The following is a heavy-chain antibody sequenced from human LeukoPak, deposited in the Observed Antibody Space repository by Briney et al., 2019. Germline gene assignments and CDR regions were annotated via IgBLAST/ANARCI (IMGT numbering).Heavy chain of an antibody. J-gene: IGHJ4*02. CDR2: ISSSSSYI. Sequence: KPGGSLRLSCAASGFTFSSYSMNWVRQAPGKGLEWVSSISSSSSYIYYADSVKGRFTISRDNAKNSLYLQMNSLRAEDTAVYCCARDFYDSSGYYACLDYWGQGTLVTVSS. D-gene: IGHD3-22*01. CDR1: GFTFSSYS. CDR3: ARDFYDSSGYYACLDY. V-gene: IGHV3-21*01.